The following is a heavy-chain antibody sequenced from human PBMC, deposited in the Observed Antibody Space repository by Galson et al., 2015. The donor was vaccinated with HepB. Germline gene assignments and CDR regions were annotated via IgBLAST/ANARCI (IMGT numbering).Heavy chain of an antibody. D-gene: IGHD1-26*01. CDR2: IRWDSGSI. V-gene: IGHV3-9*01. CDR3: AKRAVATSGAMSPSGWFDP. CDR1: GFTFDDYA. J-gene: IGHJ5*02. Sequence: SLRLSCAAAGFTFDDYAMHWVRQAPGKGLEWVAGIRWDSGSIGYADSVKGRFTISRDNANNSLYLLMNSLRAEDTALYYCAKRAVATSGAMSPSGWFDPWGQGTLVTVSS.